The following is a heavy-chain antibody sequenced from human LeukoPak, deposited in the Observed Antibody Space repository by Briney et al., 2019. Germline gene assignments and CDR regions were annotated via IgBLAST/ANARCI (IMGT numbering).Heavy chain of an antibody. CDR3: AKGARYSYGYWGDY. V-gene: IGHV3-30-3*01. CDR1: GFTFSSYA. D-gene: IGHD5-18*01. J-gene: IGHJ4*02. CDR2: ISYDGSNK. Sequence: PGRSLRLSCAASGFTFSSYATHWVRQAPGKGLEWVAVISYDGSNKYYADSVKGRLTISRDNSKNTLYLQMNSLRAEDTAVYYCAKGARYSYGYWGDYWGQGTLVTVSS.